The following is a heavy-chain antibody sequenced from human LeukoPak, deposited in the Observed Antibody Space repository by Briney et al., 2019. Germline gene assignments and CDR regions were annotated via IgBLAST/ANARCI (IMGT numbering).Heavy chain of an antibody. J-gene: IGHJ4*02. D-gene: IGHD3-9*01. CDR3: ARDRASRYFDWLLAY. CDR2: ISYDGSNK. Sequence: GGSLRLSCAASGFTFSSYAMHWVRQAPGKGLEWVAVISYDGSNKYYADSVKGRFTISRDNSKNTLYLQMNSLRAEDAAVYYCARDRASRYFDWLLAYWGQGTLVTVSS. CDR1: GFTFSSYA. V-gene: IGHV3-30-3*01.